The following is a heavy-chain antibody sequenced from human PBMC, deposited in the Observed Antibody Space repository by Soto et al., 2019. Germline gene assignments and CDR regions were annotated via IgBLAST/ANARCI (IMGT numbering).Heavy chain of an antibody. CDR3: ARVLPPFDP. V-gene: IGHV1-18*01. J-gene: IGHJ5*02. Sequence: QVQLVQSGAEVKKPGASVKVSCKASGYTFTSYGISWVRQAPGQGLEWMGWINAYNGNTNFSQKLPGRVTTTTDTSTTPADMELRSLRSDDTAVYYCARVLPPFDPWGQGTLVTVSS. CDR1: GYTFTSYG. CDR2: INAYNGNT.